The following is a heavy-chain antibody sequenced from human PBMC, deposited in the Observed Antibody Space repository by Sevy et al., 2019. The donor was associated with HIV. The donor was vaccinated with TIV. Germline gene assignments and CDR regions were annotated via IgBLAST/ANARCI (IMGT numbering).Heavy chain of an antibody. V-gene: IGHV3-74*01. Sequence: GGSLRLSCAASGFTFSTHWMNWVRQVPGKGLVWISRIDSDGSTPRYADSVKGRFIISRDNAKNTLYLQMNSLRAEDTAVYYCARDGYNYGPFLFDYWGQGVPVTVSS. D-gene: IGHD5-18*01. CDR1: GFTFSTHW. CDR2: IDSDGSTP. CDR3: ARDGYNYGPFLFDY. J-gene: IGHJ4*02.